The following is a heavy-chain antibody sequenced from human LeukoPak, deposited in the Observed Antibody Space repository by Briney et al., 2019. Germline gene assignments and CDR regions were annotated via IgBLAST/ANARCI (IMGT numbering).Heavy chain of an antibody. Sequence: GGSLRLSCAASGFTFSSYAMSWVRQAPGKGLEWVSAISGSGGSTYYADSVKGRFTISRDNAKNSLYLQMNSLRAEDTAVYYCARDPLSAFDIWGQGTMVTVSS. J-gene: IGHJ3*02. CDR1: GFTFSSYA. V-gene: IGHV3-23*01. CDR2: ISGSGGST. CDR3: ARDPLSAFDI.